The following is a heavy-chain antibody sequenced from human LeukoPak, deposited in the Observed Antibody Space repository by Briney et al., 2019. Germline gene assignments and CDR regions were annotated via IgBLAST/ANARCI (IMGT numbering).Heavy chain of an antibody. D-gene: IGHD6-13*01. CDR1: GFTFSSYS. CDR2: ISSSSSYI. Sequence: GGSLRLSCAASGFTFSSYSMNWVRQAPGKGLEWVSSISSSSSYIYYADSVKGRFTISRDNAKNSLYLQMNSLRAENTAVYYCARDRGAAALPYYFDYWGQGALVTVSS. V-gene: IGHV3-21*01. CDR3: ARDRGAAALPYYFDY. J-gene: IGHJ4*02.